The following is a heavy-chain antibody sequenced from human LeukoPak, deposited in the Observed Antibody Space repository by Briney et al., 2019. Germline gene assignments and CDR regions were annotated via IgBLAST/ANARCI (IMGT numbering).Heavy chain of an antibody. Sequence: SVKVSCKASGGTFSSYAFSWVRQAPGQGLEWMGGIIPIFGTANYAQKFQGRVTITTDESTSTAYMELSSLRSEDTAVYYCARDGYRLSGYFYYMDVWGKGTTVTVSS. CDR2: IIPIFGTA. V-gene: IGHV1-69*05. J-gene: IGHJ6*03. D-gene: IGHD2-2*03. CDR1: GGTFSSYA. CDR3: ARDGYRLSGYFYYMDV.